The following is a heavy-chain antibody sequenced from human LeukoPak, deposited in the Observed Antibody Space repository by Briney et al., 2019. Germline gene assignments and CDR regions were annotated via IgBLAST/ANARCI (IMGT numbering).Heavy chain of an antibody. CDR2: MNPNSGGT. CDR1: GYTFTSYD. V-gene: IGHV1-2*02. Sequence: ASVKVSCKASGYTFTSYDINWVRQATGQGLEWMGWMNPNSGGTNYAQKFQGRVTMTRDTSISTAYMELSRLRSDDTAVYYCARSYFWSGYQYYFDYWGQGTLVTVSS. D-gene: IGHD3-3*01. J-gene: IGHJ4*02. CDR3: ARSYFWSGYQYYFDY.